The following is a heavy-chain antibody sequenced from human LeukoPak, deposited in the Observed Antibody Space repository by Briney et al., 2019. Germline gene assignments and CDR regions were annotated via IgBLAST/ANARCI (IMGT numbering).Heavy chain of an antibody. CDR3: ARSSAYYNEADI. J-gene: IGHJ3*02. CDR1: GYSFTSCY. D-gene: IGHD1-26*01. Sequence: ASVKVSCKTSGYSFTSCYIHWVRQAPGQGLEWMGIINPSGGSTTYAQKFQGRLTMASDTSTSTVYMELSRLRSEDTAMYYCARSSAYYNEADIWGQGTMVTVSS. V-gene: IGHV1-46*01. CDR2: INPSGGST.